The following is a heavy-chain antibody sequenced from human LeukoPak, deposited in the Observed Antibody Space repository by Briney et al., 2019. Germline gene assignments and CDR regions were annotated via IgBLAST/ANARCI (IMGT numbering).Heavy chain of an antibody. CDR2: IKSDGSST. Sequence: GGSLRPSCAVSGFTFRSYWMHWVRQAPGKGPVWVSSIKSDGSSTTYADSVKGRFTISRDNAENTLYLQMNSLRVEDTAVYYCARISTMVRHYWGQGTLVTVSS. CDR3: ARISTMVRHY. V-gene: IGHV3-74*03. D-gene: IGHD3-10*01. J-gene: IGHJ4*02. CDR1: GFTFRSYW.